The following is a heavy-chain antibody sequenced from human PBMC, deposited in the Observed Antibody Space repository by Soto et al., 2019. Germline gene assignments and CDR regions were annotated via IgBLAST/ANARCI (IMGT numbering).Heavy chain of an antibody. V-gene: IGHV3-21*01. CDR3: ARDFVVVLPAAAAPMDV. J-gene: IGHJ6*03. CDR1: GFTFSSYS. Sequence: EVQLVESGGGLVKPGGSLRLSCAASGFTFSSYSMNWVRQAPGKGLEWVSSISSSSSYIYYADSVKGRFTISRDNAKNSLYLQMNSLRAEDTAVYYCARDFVVVLPAAAAPMDVWGKGTTVTVSS. CDR2: ISSSSSYI. D-gene: IGHD2-2*01.